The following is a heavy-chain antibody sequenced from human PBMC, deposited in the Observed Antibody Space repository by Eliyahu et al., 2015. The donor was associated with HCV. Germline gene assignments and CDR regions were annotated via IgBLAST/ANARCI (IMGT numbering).Heavy chain of an antibody. D-gene: IGHD3-3*01. CDR2: INHSGST. J-gene: IGHJ4*02. Sequence: QVQLQQWGAGLLKPSETLSLTCAVYGGSFXGYYWSWIRQPPGKGLEWIGEINHSGSTNYNPSLKSRVTISVDTSKNQFSLKLSSVTAADTAVYYCARRVLRFLEWPTKTYFDYWGQGTLVTVSS. CDR3: ARRVLRFLEWPTKTYFDY. V-gene: IGHV4-34*01. CDR1: GGSFXGYY.